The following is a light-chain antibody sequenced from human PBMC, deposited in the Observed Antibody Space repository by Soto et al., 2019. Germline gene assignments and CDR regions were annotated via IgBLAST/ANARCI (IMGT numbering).Light chain of an antibody. V-gene: IGKV1-5*03. CDR1: QTISSW. CDR3: QHYNSYSEA. J-gene: IGKJ1*01. Sequence: DIQMTQSPSTLSGSVGDRVTITLRARQTISSWLAWYQQKPGKAPKLLIYKASTLKSGVPSRFSGSGSGTEFTLTISSLQPDDFATYYCQHYNSYSEAFGQGTKVDIK. CDR2: KAS.